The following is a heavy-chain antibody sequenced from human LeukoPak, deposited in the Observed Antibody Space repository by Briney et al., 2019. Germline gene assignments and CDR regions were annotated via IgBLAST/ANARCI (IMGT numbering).Heavy chain of an antibody. D-gene: IGHD3-3*01. J-gene: IGHJ6*03. V-gene: IGHV1-18*01. Sequence: ASVKVSCKASGYTFTSYGISWVRQAPGQGLEWMGWISAYNGNTNYAQELQGRVTMTTDTSTSTAYMELRSLRSDDTAVYYCARWGPSYDFWSGYSLAYYYYYMDVWGKGTTVTVSS. CDR2: ISAYNGNT. CDR1: GYTFTSYG. CDR3: ARWGPSYDFWSGYSLAYYYYYMDV.